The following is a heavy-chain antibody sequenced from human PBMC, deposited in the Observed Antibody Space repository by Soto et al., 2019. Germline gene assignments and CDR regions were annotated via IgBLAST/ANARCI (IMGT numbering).Heavy chain of an antibody. V-gene: IGHV3-43*01. CDR3: AKEETIAIAVAGLSLCCGMDV. J-gene: IGHJ6*02. CDR2: ISWDGGST. CDR1: GFTFDDYT. Sequence: GGSLRLSCAASGFTFDDYTMHWVRQAPGKGLEWVSLISWDGGSTYYADSVKGRFTISRDNSKNSLYLQMNSLRTEDTALYYCAKEETIAIAVAGLSLCCGMDVWGQGTTVTVSS. D-gene: IGHD6-19*01.